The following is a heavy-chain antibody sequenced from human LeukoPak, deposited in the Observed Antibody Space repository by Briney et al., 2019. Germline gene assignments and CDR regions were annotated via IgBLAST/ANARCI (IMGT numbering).Heavy chain of an antibody. J-gene: IGHJ4*02. Sequence: GGSLRLSCAASGFSFSASAMHWVRQASGKGLEWVGRIRSKGNNYATAYAASVKGRFTVSRDDSKNKAYLQMNSLKIEDTAVYYCARHSRYYYDSRGFYVQDYFDSWGQGTLVTVSS. CDR3: ARHSRYYYDSRGFYVQDYFDS. D-gene: IGHD3-22*01. V-gene: IGHV3-73*01. CDR2: IRSKGNNYAT. CDR1: GFSFSASA.